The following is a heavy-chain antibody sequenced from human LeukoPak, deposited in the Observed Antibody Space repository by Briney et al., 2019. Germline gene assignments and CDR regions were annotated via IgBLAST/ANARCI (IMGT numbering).Heavy chain of an antibody. V-gene: IGHV3-11*01. CDR1: GFTFSDYY. D-gene: IGHD1-14*01. CDR2: ISGSGTTI. J-gene: IGHJ4*02. CDR3: ARRTGHSYFDY. Sequence: GGSLRLSSAASGFTFSDYYMSWIRQVPGKGLEWVSYISGSGTTIYSADSLKGRFTISGDNAKNSLYLQMNSLRVEDTAVYYCARRTGHSYFDYWGQGTLVTVSS.